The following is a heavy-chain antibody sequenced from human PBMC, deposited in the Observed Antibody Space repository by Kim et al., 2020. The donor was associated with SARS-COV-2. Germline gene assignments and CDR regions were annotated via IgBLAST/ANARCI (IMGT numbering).Heavy chain of an antibody. V-gene: IGHV3-21*01. CDR1: GITFSSYS. J-gene: IGHJ1*01. Sequence: GGSLRLSCAASGITFSSYSMNWVRQAPGKGLEWVSSISGSSSYIYYTDSVKGRFTISRDNAKKSLFLQMNSLRAEDTAVYYCATYSSGWYGPEYFQHWGQGTLVTVSS. D-gene: IGHD6-19*01. CDR2: ISGSSSYI. CDR3: ATYSSGWYGPEYFQH.